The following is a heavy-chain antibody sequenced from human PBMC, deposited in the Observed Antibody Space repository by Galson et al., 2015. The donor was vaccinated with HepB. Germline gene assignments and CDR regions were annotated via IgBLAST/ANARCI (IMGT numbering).Heavy chain of an antibody. CDR1: GFTFNDHH. D-gene: IGHD3-16*01. Sequence: SLRLSCAASGFTFNDHHIDWVRQAPGKGLEWVGRTRNKARSFTTEYAASVKGRFTISRDNAKNSLYLQMNSLRAEDTAVYYCARGEGDHYYGMDVWGQGTTVTVSS. CDR2: TRNKARSFTT. J-gene: IGHJ6*02. V-gene: IGHV3-72*01. CDR3: ARGEGDHYYGMDV.